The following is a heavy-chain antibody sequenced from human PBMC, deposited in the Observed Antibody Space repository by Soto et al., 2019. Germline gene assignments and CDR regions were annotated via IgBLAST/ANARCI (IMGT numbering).Heavy chain of an antibody. V-gene: IGHV1-69*02. Sequence: QVQLVQSGAEVKKPGSSVKVSCKASGGTFSRYSITWVRQAPGHGLEWIGRIIPIFGIASYAQKFQGRVTMTADDCTSTAYMELSSLRSDDTAVYYCAREDRDRETGLVPAAIDGVDVWGQGTTVTVSS. D-gene: IGHD2-2*01. CDR3: AREDRDRETGLVPAAIDGVDV. CDR2: IIPIFGIA. CDR1: GGTFSRYS. J-gene: IGHJ6*02.